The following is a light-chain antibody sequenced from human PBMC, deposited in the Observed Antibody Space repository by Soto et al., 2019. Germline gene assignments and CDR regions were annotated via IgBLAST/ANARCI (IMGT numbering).Light chain of an antibody. Sequence: DIVMTQSPDSLAVSLGERATINCKSSQSVFYSSNNKKQIAWYQPKPGQTPKLLIYWASARHPGVPDRFSGSWSETCFTLTISSVQVVDGAVYYCQQYYITPLTFGPGTKVDI. J-gene: IGKJ3*01. CDR1: QSVFYSSNNKKQ. CDR2: WAS. V-gene: IGKV4-1*01. CDR3: QQYYITPLT.